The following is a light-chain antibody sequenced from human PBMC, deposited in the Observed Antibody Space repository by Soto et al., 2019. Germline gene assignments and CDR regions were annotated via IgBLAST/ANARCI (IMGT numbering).Light chain of an antibody. V-gene: IGKV1-5*03. CDR3: QQYNSSPS. CDR2: KAS. Sequence: DIPMTQSPSTLSASVGDRVTITCRASQSISSWLAWYQQKPGKAPKLLIYKASSLESGVPSRFSGSGSGTEFTLTISSLQPDDFATYYCQQYNSSPSFGPGTKVDIK. J-gene: IGKJ3*01. CDR1: QSISSW.